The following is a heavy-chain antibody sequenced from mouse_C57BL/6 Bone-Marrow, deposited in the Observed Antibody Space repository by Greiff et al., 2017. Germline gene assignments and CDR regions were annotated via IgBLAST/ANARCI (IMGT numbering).Heavy chain of an antibody. CDR2: IRLKSDNYAT. Sequence: EVQRVESGGGLVQPGGSMKLSCVASGFTFSNYWMNWVRQSPEKGLEWVAQIRLKSDNYATYYAESVKGRFTISRDDSKSSVYLQMNNLRAEDTGIYYCIVFITTVERYFDVWGTGTTVTVSS. CDR1: GFTFSNYW. CDR3: IVFITTVERYFDV. J-gene: IGHJ1*03. V-gene: IGHV6-3*01. D-gene: IGHD1-1*01.